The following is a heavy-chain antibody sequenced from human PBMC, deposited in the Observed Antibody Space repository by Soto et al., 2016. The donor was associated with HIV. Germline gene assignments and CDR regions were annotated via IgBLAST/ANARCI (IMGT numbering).Heavy chain of an antibody. D-gene: IGHD5-12*01. J-gene: IGHJ3*02. CDR2: IYYSGST. V-gene: IGHV4-39*01. CDR1: GGSISSSSYY. Sequence: QLQLQESGPGLVKPSETLSLTCTVSGGSISSSSYYWGWIRQPPGKGLEWIGSIYYSGSTYYNPSLKSRVTISVDTSKNQFSLKLSSVTAADTAVYYCARYRDGYNHDAFDIWGQGTMVTVSS. CDR3: ARYRDGYNHDAFDI.